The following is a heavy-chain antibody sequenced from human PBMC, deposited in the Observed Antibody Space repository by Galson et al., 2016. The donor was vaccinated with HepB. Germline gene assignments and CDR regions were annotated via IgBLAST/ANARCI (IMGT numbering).Heavy chain of an antibody. CDR3: TRQSTPYDSPFGY. Sequence: QSGAEVKKPGESLKISCKGSGYSFTSYWITWVRQMPGKGLEWMGRIDPSDSYTNYSPSFQGHVTISVGRSIRTVNLQWSSLKASDTATYYCTRQSTPYDSPFGYWGQGTLVTVSS. CDR1: GYSFTSYW. J-gene: IGHJ4*02. D-gene: IGHD3-22*01. CDR2: IDPSDSYT. V-gene: IGHV5-10-1*01.